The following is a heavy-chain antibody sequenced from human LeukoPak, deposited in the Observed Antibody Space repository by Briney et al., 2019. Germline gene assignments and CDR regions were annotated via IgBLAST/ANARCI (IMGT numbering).Heavy chain of an antibody. V-gene: IGHV3-23*01. J-gene: IGHJ3*02. Sequence: GGSLRLSCAASGFTFSSYAMSWVRQAPGKGLEWVSAISGSGGSTYYADSVKGRFTISRDNSKNTLYLQMNSLRAEDTAVYYCAKGGHYDFWSGSDAFDIWGQGTMVTVSS. CDR3: AKGGHYDFWSGSDAFDI. CDR2: ISGSGGST. D-gene: IGHD3-3*01. CDR1: GFTFSSYA.